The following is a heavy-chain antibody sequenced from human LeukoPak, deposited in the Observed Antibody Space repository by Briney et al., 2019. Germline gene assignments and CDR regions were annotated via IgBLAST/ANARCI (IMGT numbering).Heavy chain of an antibody. CDR3: AREYPHDYGNDRFDY. D-gene: IGHD4-11*01. V-gene: IGHV1-69*06. CDR2: IIPIFGTA. Sequence: AASVKVSCKASGGTFSSYGISWVRQAPGQGLEWMGGIIPIFGTANYAQKFQGRVTITADKSTNTAYMELSSLRSEDTAVYYCAREYPHDYGNDRFDYWGQGTLVTVSS. CDR1: GGTFSSYG. J-gene: IGHJ4*02.